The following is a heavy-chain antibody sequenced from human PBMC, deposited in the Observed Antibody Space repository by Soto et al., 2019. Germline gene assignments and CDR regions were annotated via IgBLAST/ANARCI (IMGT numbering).Heavy chain of an antibody. V-gene: IGHV3-13*01. CDR3: ARGDEGYFSYGMDV. CDR1: GFTFSSYD. CDR2: IGAAGDT. J-gene: IGHJ6*02. Sequence: GGSLRLSCVVSGFTFSSYDMHWVRQVPGKGLEWISTIGAAGDTYYSASVKGRFTISRGNGRSSLYLQMNSLRAGDTAVYYCARGDEGYFSYGMDVWGQGTTVTVSS.